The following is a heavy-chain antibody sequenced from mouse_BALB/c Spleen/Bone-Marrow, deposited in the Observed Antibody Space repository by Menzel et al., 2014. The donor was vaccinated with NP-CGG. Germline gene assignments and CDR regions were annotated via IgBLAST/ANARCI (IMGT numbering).Heavy chain of an antibody. CDR2: IYPGNVNT. J-gene: IGHJ3*01. CDR1: GYTFTSYY. D-gene: IGHD2-4*01. CDR3: ARYDYAY. Sequence: VKLMESGPELVKPGASVRISCKASGYTFTSYYIHWVKQRPGQGLEWIGWIYPGNVNTKYNEKFKGKATLTADKSSSTAYMQLSSLTSEDSAVYFCARYDYAYWGQGTLVTVSA. V-gene: IGHV1S56*01.